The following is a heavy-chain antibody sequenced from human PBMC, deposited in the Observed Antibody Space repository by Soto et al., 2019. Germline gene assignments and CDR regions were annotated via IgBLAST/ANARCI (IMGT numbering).Heavy chain of an antibody. CDR1: GFTFSSYA. Sequence: PGGSLRLSCAASGFTFSSYAMHWVRQAPGKGLEWVAVISYDGSNKYYADSVKGRFTISRDNSKNTLYLQMNSLRAEDTAVYYCARDGGVVVAATEQHYYYGMDVWGQGTTATVSS. D-gene: IGHD2-15*01. V-gene: IGHV3-30-3*01. CDR3: ARDGGVVVAATEQHYYYGMDV. CDR2: ISYDGSNK. J-gene: IGHJ6*02.